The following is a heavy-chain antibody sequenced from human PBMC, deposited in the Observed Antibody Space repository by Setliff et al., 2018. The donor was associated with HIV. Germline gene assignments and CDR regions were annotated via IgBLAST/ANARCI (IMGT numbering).Heavy chain of an antibody. J-gene: IGHJ4*02. CDR2: INHSGST. V-gene: IGHV4-34*01. Sequence: SETLSLTCAVYGGSFSGYYWSWIRQPPGKGLEWIGEINHSGSTNYNPSLQSRVTISVDTSKNQFSLKLNSVTAADTAVYFCARDLDTTNGLVFDYWGQGTLVTVSS. CDR3: ARDLDTTNGLVFDY. D-gene: IGHD3-3*01. CDR1: GGSFSGYY.